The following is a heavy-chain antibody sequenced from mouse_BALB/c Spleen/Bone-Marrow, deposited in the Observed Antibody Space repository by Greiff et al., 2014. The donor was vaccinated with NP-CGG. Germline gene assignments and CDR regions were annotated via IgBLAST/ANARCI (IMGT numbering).Heavy chain of an antibody. J-gene: IGHJ3*01. CDR1: GYAFSSYW. CDR3: AREGYDYDWFAY. CDR2: IYPGDGDT. Sequence: VHLVESGAELVRPGSSVKISCKASGYAFSSYWMSWVKQRPGQGLEWIGQIYPGDGDTNYNGKFKGKATLTADKSSSTAYMQLSSLTSEDSAVYFCAREGYDYDWFAYWGQGTLVTVSA. D-gene: IGHD2-4*01. V-gene: IGHV1-80*01.